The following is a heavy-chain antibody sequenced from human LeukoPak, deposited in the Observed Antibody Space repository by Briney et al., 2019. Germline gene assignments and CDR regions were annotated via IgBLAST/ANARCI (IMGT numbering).Heavy chain of an antibody. J-gene: IGHJ4*02. Sequence: GGSLRLSCAASGFTFSSYSMNWVRQAPGKGLEWVSSISSSSSYIYYADSVKGRFTISRDNAKNSLYLQMNSLRAEDTAVYYCAKSSAYYDFWSGTFDYWGQGTLVTVSS. CDR2: ISSSSSYI. CDR3: AKSSAYYDFWSGTFDY. CDR1: GFTFSSYS. V-gene: IGHV3-21*01. D-gene: IGHD3-3*01.